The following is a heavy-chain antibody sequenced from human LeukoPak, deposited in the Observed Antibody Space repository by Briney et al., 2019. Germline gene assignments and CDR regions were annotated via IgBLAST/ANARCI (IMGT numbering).Heavy chain of an antibody. V-gene: IGHV4-30-2*01. J-gene: IGHJ4*02. D-gene: IGHD6-13*01. CDR2: IYHSGST. Sequence: SETLSLTCTVPGGSISSGGYYWSWIRQPPGKGLEWIGYIYHSGSTYYNPSLKSRVTISVDRSKNQFSLKLSSVTAADTAVYYCAGWGSYGSSWYPYFDYWGQGTLVTVSS. CDR3: AGWGSYGSSWYPYFDY. CDR1: GGSISSGGYY.